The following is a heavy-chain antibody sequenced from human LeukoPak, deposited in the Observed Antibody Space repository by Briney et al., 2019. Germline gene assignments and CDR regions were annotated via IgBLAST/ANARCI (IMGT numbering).Heavy chain of an antibody. D-gene: IGHD2-2*01. J-gene: IGHJ4*02. CDR3: ARPGVPAAIVYYFDY. CDR1: GGTFSSHA. Sequence: SVKVSCKASGGTFSSHAISWVRQAPGQGLEWMGGIIPIFGTANYAQKFQGRVTITADESTSTAYMELSSLRSEDTAVYYCARPGVPAAIVYYFDYWGQGTLVTVSS. CDR2: IIPIFGTA. V-gene: IGHV1-69*01.